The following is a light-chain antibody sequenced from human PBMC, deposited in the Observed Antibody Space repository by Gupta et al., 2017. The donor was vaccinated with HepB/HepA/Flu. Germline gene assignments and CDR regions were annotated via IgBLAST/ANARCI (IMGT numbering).Light chain of an antibody. V-gene: IGKV4-1*01. Sequence: DLVLTQSSELLAVSPGERATSNCKSSQSVLYNSNNKNYLAWYQQKPGQPPNLLIYWASTRESGVPDRFSGSGSGTDFTLTSNSLEAEDVAVYYCQQYYYSPHTFGEGTKVEIK. CDR1: QSVLYNSNNKNY. CDR2: WAS. CDR3: QQYYYSPHT. J-gene: IGKJ2*01.